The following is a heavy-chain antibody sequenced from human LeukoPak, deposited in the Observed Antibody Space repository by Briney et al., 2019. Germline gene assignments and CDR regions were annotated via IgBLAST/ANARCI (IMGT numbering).Heavy chain of an antibody. J-gene: IGHJ4*02. D-gene: IGHD2-21*02. CDR3: ARELPREVTLDF. Sequence: GGSLRLSCAAPGFTFSTFEMHWVRQAPGKGLVWVSRINAEGSRIGYADSVKGRFTFSRDNARNTLYLQMNSLRAEDTGVYYCARELPREVTLDFWGQGTLVTVSS. CDR2: INAEGSRI. CDR1: GFTFSTFE. V-gene: IGHV3-74*01.